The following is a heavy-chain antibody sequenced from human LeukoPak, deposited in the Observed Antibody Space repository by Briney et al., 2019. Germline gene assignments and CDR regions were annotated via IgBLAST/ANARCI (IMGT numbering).Heavy chain of an antibody. Sequence: GGSLRLSCAASGFTFSRYSINWVRQAPGKGPERVASVGTSDKYIYYADSVKGRFTISRDNSKDTLSLQMNSLRAEDTAVYYCAKGKWGLTINNFDVWGQGTMVTVSS. CDR2: VGTSDKYI. V-gene: IGHV3-21*04. CDR3: AKGKWGLTINNFDV. CDR1: GFTFSRYS. J-gene: IGHJ3*01. D-gene: IGHD3-9*01.